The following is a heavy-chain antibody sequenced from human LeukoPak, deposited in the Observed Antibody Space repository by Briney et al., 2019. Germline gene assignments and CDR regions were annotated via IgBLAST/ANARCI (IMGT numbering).Heavy chain of an antibody. Sequence: GGSLRLSCAASGFAFTSYPMGWVRQAPGKGLEWVSSISRSGDDTYYADSVRGRFTISRDNSKNTLYLQMNSLRAKDTAIYYCAKDQLLGWGQGTQVTVSS. CDR1: GFAFTSYP. CDR2: ISRSGDDT. J-gene: IGHJ4*02. V-gene: IGHV3-23*01. D-gene: IGHD3-10*01. CDR3: AKDQLLG.